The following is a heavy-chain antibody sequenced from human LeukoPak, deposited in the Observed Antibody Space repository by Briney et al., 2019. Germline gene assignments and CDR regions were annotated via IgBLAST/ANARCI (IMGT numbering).Heavy chain of an antibody. CDR1: GFSFREPW. D-gene: IGHD5-12*01. V-gene: IGHV3-7*02. J-gene: IGHJ4*02. CDR2: IREDGNED. CDR3: TRGDRGYAESLY. Sequence: GGSLRLSCTVSGFSFREPWMSWVRAAPGKGLEWVVNIREDGNEDYYVDSVEGRFVIFRDNAKNSLYLQMHSLRAEDTAVYYCTRGDRGYAESLYWGRGTLVTVSS.